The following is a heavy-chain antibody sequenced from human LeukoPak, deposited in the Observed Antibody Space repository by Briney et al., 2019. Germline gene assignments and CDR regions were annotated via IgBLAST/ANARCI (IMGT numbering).Heavy chain of an antibody. J-gene: IGHJ3*01. D-gene: IGHD2/OR15-2a*01. CDR1: GLSFHNTW. Sequence: GGSLRLSCAASGLSFHNTWMHWIRQAPGKGLVWVSRIISDGITTTYADSVKGRFTISRDNAKNTMYLQMNSLRAEDTAVYYCAADGEYAFQVWGQGTMVTVSS. CDR3: AADGEYAFQV. CDR2: IISDGITT. V-gene: IGHV3-74*01.